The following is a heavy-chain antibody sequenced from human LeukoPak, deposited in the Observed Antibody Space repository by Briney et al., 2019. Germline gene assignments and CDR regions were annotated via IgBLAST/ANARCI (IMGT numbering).Heavy chain of an antibody. Sequence: PSETLSLTCTVSGDSISSSSYYWSWIRQPAGKGLEWIGRIYTSGSTNYNPSLKSRVTMSVDTSKNQFSLKLSSVTAADTAVYYCARDGGDTAIFPWGQGTLVTVSS. D-gene: IGHD5-18*01. CDR3: ARDGGDTAIFP. V-gene: IGHV4-61*02. CDR2: IYTSGST. CDR1: GDSISSSSYY. J-gene: IGHJ5*02.